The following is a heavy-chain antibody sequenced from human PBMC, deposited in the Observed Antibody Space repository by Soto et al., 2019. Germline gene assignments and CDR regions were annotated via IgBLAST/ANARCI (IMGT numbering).Heavy chain of an antibody. J-gene: IGHJ4*02. CDR3: ARGPSGDKVHY. D-gene: IGHD7-27*01. V-gene: IGHV4-30-4*08. Sequence: QLISHPNTVVDGSIINHYGSRTRQPPGEGLEWIGHIFDSGTTYTNPSLRSQVAISLDTSKNHFSLTLSSVTAADTAVYYCARGPSGDKVHYWGQGALVTVSS. CDR2: IFDSGTT. CDR1: DGSIINHY.